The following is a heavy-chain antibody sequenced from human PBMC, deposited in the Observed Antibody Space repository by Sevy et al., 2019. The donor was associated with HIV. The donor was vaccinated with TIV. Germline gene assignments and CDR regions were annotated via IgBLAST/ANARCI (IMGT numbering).Heavy chain of an antibody. CDR1: GGSFSGYY. D-gene: IGHD3-16*01. V-gene: IGHV4-34*01. CDR3: ARVLTMITFGGVRAHYYYYMDV. CDR2: INHSGST. J-gene: IGHJ6*03. Sequence: SETLSLTCAVYGGSFSGYYWSWIRQPPGKGLEWIGEINHSGSTNYNPSLKSRVTISVDTSKNQFSLKLSSVTAADTAVYYCARVLTMITFGGVRAHYYYYMDVWGKGTTVTVSS.